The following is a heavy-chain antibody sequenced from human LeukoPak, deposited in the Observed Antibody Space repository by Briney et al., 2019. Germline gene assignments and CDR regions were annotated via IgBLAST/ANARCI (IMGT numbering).Heavy chain of an antibody. V-gene: IGHV3-23*01. CDR1: GFTFSNNS. CDR2: ISGSGDST. D-gene: IGHD3-10*01. Sequence: GGSLRLSCAASGFTFSNNSMTWVRQTPGKGLEWVSGISGSGDSTYYADSVKGRFTISRDNSRNTLYLQMSSLRAEDRAVYYCAKWSGFGDDWGQGTLVSVFS. J-gene: IGHJ4*02. CDR3: AKWSGFGDD.